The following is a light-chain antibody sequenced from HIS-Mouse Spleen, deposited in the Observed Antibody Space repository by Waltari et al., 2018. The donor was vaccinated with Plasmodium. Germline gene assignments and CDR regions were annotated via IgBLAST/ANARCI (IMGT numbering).Light chain of an antibody. CDR1: QGISSY. CDR3: QQYYSYPA. J-gene: IGKJ1*01. CDR2: AAS. Sequence: AIRMTQSPSSLSASTGDRVTITCRASQGISSYLAWYQQKPGKAPKLLIYAASTLQSGGPSRFSGSGSGTDFTLTISCLQSEDFATYYCQQYYSYPAFGQGTKVEIK. V-gene: IGKV1-8*01.